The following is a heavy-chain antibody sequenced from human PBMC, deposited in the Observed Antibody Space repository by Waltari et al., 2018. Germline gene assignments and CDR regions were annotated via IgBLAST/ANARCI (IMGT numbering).Heavy chain of an antibody. V-gene: IGHV3-48*04. D-gene: IGHD4-17*01. CDR1: GFPFSSYS. CDR2: ISSSSSTI. CDR3: ARDHDYPHWFDP. Sequence: EVQLVESGGGLVQPGGSLRRSCTASGFPFSSYSMNWVRQAPGKGLEWVSYISSSSSTIYYADSVKGRFTISRDNAKNSLYLQMNSLRAEDTAVYYCARDHDYPHWFDPWGQGTLVTVSS. J-gene: IGHJ5*02.